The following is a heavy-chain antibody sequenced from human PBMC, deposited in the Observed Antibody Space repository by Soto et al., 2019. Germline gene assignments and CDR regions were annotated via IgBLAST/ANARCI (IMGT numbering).Heavy chain of an antibody. V-gene: IGHV1-69*02. J-gene: IGHJ4*02. CDR3: ATNYGSESPHVDY. CDR2: VIPMVGMS. Sequence: QVQLVQSGAEVKKPGASVKVSCTASRGTFSYNTISWVRQAPGQGLEWMGRVIPMVGMSSYAQKFQGRLTITADKSTSTVYMVLNSLSPQDPAVYYCATNYGSESPHVDYWGQGTLVTVSS. D-gene: IGHD3-10*01. CDR1: RGTFSYNT.